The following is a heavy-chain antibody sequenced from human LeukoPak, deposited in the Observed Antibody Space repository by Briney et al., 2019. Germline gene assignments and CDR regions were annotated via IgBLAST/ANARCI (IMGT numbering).Heavy chain of an antibody. V-gene: IGHV4-59*01. CDR2: IYDGGSS. D-gene: IGHD3-22*01. CDR1: GGSISRYY. J-gene: IGHJ6*03. CDR3: ARDMSSGYPNYYYYYMDV. Sequence: PSETLSLTCTVSGGSISRYYWSWIRQPPGKGLEWIGYIYDGGSSNYNPSLKSRVTISVDRPKNQFSLTLTSVTAADTAVYYCARDMSSGYPNYYYYYMDVWGRGTTVTVSS.